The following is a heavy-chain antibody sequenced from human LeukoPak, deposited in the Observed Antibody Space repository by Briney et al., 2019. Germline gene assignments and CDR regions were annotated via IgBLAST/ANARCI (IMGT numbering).Heavy chain of an antibody. V-gene: IGHV5-51*01. CDR3: ARQSRDGSKTRGYYFVS. CDR2: IYPGECDT. J-gene: IGHJ4*02. Sequence: GESRKISCKGAGYGFTSYWIGGGGQMRGKGVEWMGIIYPGECDTRYSPSFQGQVTISADKSISNAYMQWSTLKASDTATYYCARQSRDGSKTRGYYFVSWGQGTLVTVS. D-gene: IGHD3-10*01. CDR1: GYGFTSYW.